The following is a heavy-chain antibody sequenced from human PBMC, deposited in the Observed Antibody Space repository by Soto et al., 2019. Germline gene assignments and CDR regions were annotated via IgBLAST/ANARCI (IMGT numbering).Heavy chain of an antibody. J-gene: IGHJ4*02. CDR1: GGSISSGGYY. CDR2: IYYSGST. V-gene: IGHV4-31*03. CDR3: ARGRGTVTTVTTHLDY. Sequence: QVQLQESGPGLVKPSQTLSLTCTVSGGSISSGGYYWSWIRQHPGKGLEWIGYIYYSGSTYYNPSLKRRVTISVDTSKTLFSLKLSSVTAADTAVYYCARGRGTVTTVTTHLDYWGQGTLVTVSS. D-gene: IGHD4-17*01.